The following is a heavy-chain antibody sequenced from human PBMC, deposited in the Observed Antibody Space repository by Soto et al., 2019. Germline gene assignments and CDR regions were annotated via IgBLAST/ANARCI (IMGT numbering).Heavy chain of an antibody. Sequence: EVQLVESGGGLVKPGGSLRLSCAASGFTFSNAWMSWVRQAPGKGLEWFGRIKSKTDGGTTDYAAPVKGRFTISRDDSKNTLYLQMNSLKTEDTAVYYCTTEGSSGYYYVEYYYDYWGQGTLVTVSS. CDR2: IKSKTDGGTT. CDR1: GFTFSNAW. J-gene: IGHJ4*02. D-gene: IGHD3-22*01. CDR3: TTEGSSGYYYVEYYYDY. V-gene: IGHV3-15*01.